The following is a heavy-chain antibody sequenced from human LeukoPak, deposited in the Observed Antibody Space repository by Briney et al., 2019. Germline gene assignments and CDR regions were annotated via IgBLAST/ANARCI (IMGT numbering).Heavy chain of an antibody. J-gene: IGHJ3*02. CDR2: ISYDGSNK. Sequence: GGSLRLSCAASGFTFSSYAMHWVRQAPGKGLEWVAVISYDGSNKYYADSVKGRFTISRDNSKNTLYLQMNSLRAEDTAVYYCARDRFRYTATNDAFDIWGQGTMVTVSS. D-gene: IGHD5-18*01. V-gene: IGHV3-30-3*01. CDR1: GFTFSSYA. CDR3: ARDRFRYTATNDAFDI.